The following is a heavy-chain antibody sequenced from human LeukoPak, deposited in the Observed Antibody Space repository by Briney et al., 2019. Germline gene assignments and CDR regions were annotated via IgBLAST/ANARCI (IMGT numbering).Heavy chain of an antibody. CDR2: INHSGST. D-gene: IGHD4-17*01. CDR3: ARHGYGDYVGNWFDP. CDR1: GGSFSGYY. Sequence: PSETLSLTCAVYGGSFSGYYWSWIRQPPGKGLEWIGEINHSGSTNYNPSLKSRVTMSVDTSNNQFSLKLSSVTAADTAVYYCARHGYGDYVGNWFDPWGQGTLVTVSS. V-gene: IGHV4-34*01. J-gene: IGHJ5*02.